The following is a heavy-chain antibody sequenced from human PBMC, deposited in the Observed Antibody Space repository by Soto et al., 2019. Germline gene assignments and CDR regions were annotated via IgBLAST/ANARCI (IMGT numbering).Heavy chain of an antibody. CDR1: GFTFSSYS. J-gene: IGHJ4*02. Sequence: EVQLVESGGGLVKPGGSLRLSCAASGFTFSSYSMNWVRQAPGKGLEWVSSISSSSSYIYYADSVKGRFTISRDNAKNSLYLQMNSLRAEDTAVYYCARAPRQKMATTFYFDYWGQGTLVTVSS. CDR3: ARAPRQKMATTFYFDY. CDR2: ISSSSSYI. D-gene: IGHD5-12*01. V-gene: IGHV3-21*01.